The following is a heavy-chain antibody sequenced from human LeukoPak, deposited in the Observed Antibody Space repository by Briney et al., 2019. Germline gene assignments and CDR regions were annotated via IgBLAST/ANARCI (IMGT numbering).Heavy chain of an antibody. CDR2: ISYDGSNK. CDR1: GFTFSSYA. CDR3: ARDQHDSSGYYTDY. J-gene: IGHJ4*02. Sequence: GRSLRLSCAASGFTFSSYAMHWVRQAPGKGLEWVAVISYDGSNKYYADSVKGRFTISRGNSKNTLYLQMNSLRAEDTAVYYCARDQHDSSGYYTDYWGQGTLVTVSS. V-gene: IGHV3-30-3*01. D-gene: IGHD3-22*01.